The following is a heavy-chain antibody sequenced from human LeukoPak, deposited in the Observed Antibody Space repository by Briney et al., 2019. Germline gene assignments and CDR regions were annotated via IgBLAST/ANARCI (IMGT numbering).Heavy chain of an antibody. D-gene: IGHD6-19*01. J-gene: IGHJ3*02. Sequence: GGSLRLSCAASGFTFSSYDMHWVRQAPGKGLEWVSYISSSSSTIYYADSVKGRFTVSRDNAKNSVYLQMNSLRAEDTALYYCASRRSGWPNDAFDIWGQGTMVTVSS. CDR1: GFTFSSYD. CDR2: ISSSSSTI. V-gene: IGHV3-48*04. CDR3: ASRRSGWPNDAFDI.